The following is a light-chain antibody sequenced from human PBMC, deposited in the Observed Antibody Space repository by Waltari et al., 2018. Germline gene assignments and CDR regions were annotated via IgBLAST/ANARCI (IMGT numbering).Light chain of an antibody. CDR2: EVS. J-gene: IGLJ1*01. CDR1: SSDIGGYHY. Sequence: QAALTQPRSVSGSPGQSVPISCTGSSSDIGGYHYVPWYQQHPGTAPKLMIYEVSKRPSGVSDRFSGSKSGNTASLTISGLQAEDEADYYCCSYAGSYTYIFGAGTRLTVL. CDR3: CSYAGSYTYI. V-gene: IGLV2-11*01.